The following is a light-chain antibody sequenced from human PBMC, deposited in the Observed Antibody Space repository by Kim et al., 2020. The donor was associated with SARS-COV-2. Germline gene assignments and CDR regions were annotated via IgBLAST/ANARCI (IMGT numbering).Light chain of an antibody. V-gene: IGLV2-11*01. CDR3: CSYAGSVV. Sequence: SPVQTVTISSTGTSSDISSYDYVSWYQQHPGQAPKLIIYDVTKRPSGVPDRFSGSKSGNTASLTISGLQAEDEADYYCCSYAGSVVFGGGTKLTVL. CDR1: SSDISSYDY. J-gene: IGLJ2*01. CDR2: DVT.